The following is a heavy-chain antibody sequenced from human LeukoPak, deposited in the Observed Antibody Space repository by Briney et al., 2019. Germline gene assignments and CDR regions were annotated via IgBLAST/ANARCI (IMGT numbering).Heavy chain of an antibody. CDR3: ARDDSPMVY. Sequence: GSLRLSCAGSGFTFSSYAMTWVRQAPGTGLEWVSSISRSDGTTYYADSVKGRFTISRDNSKNTLFLQMNSLRADDKPGYYCARDDSPMVYWGQGTLVTVSS. J-gene: IGHJ4*02. V-gene: IGHV3-23*01. CDR2: ISRSDGTT. D-gene: IGHD3-10*01. CDR1: GFTFSSYA.